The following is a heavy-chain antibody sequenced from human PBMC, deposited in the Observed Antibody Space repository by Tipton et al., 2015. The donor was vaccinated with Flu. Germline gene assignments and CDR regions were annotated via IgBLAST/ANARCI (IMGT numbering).Heavy chain of an antibody. J-gene: IGHJ6*03. Sequence: GLVKPSETLSLTCTVSDDSVSGGSYYWSWIRQSPEKGLDWIGYIYYTGTTNYNPSLKSRVTISLDKSKSQFSLKLTSVTGADTAMYYGARGIEGQDHYFFYYMDVWGKGTAVTVSS. CDR2: IYYTGTT. V-gene: IGHV4-61*01. CDR1: DDSVSGGSYY. CDR3: ARGIEGQDHYFFYYMDV.